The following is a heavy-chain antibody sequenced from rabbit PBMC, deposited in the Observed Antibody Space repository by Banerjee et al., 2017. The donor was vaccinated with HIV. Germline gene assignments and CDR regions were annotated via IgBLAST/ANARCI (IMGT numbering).Heavy chain of an antibody. D-gene: IGHD2-1*01. CDR2: INTNSGNA. CDR3: AREESDGGGHLKL. CDR1: GFDLSIYY. J-gene: IGHJ4*01. Sequence: QSLEESGGGLVKPEGSLTLTCKASGFDLSIYYMCWVRQAPGKGLEWIACINTNSGNAVYATWAKGRFTISKNSSTTVTLQMTSLTAADTATYFCAREESDGGGHLKLWGQGTLVTVS. V-gene: IGHV1S40*01.